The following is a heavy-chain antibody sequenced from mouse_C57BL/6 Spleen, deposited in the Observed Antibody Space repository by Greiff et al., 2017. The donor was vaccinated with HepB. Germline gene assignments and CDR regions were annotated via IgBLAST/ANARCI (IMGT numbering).Heavy chain of an antibody. V-gene: IGHV1-69*01. Sequence: QVQLQQPGAELVMPGASVKLSCKASGYTFTSYWMHWVKQRPGQGLEWIGEIDPSDSYTNYNQKLKGKSTLTVDKSSSTAYMQLSSLTSEDSAVYYCARMDSKGGFAYWGQGTLVTVSA. J-gene: IGHJ3*01. CDR3: ARMDSKGGFAY. CDR2: IDPSDSYT. D-gene: IGHD2-5*01. CDR1: GYTFTSYW.